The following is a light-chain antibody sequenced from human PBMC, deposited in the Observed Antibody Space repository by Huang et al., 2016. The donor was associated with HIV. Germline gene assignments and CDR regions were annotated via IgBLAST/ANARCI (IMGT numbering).Light chain of an antibody. J-gene: IGKJ1*01. CDR3: HQYNDWPLT. CDR2: GVS. Sequence: EIVMTQSPATLSVSPGERVTLPCRASQSLSSQLAWYQQKRGQAPRLLIYGVSTRATDIPARFSGSGSGTDVTLTINSLQSEDFATYYCHQYNDWPLTFGQGTEVEIK. CDR1: QSLSSQ. V-gene: IGKV3-15*01.